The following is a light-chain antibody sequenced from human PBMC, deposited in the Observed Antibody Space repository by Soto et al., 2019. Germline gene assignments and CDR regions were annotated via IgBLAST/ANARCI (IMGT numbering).Light chain of an antibody. J-gene: IGKJ4*01. V-gene: IGKV3-20*01. Sequence: EIVLTQSPGTLSLSPGERATLSCRASQSVTSSFLAWYQQKPGQAPRLLIYGASSRATGIPDRFSGSESGTDFTLTISRLEPEDFEVYYCQQYGTLPPTFGGGTKVEIK. CDR3: QQYGTLPPT. CDR2: GAS. CDR1: QSVTSSF.